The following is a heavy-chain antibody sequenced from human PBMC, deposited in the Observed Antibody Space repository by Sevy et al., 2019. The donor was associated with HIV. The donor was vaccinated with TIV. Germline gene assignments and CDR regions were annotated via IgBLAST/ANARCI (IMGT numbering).Heavy chain of an antibody. CDR2: INPNSGGT. D-gene: IGHD3-22*01. CDR1: GYTFTGYY. CDR3: TRGPSGFSGSDLAY. J-gene: IGHJ4*02. V-gene: IGHV1-2*02. Sequence: ASVKVSCKASGYTFTGYYMHWVRQAPGLGLEWMGWINPNSGGTNYAQKFQGRVTMTRDKSIGTAYMELRRLKSDDTAVYYCTRGPSGFSGSDLAYWGQGTLVTVSS.